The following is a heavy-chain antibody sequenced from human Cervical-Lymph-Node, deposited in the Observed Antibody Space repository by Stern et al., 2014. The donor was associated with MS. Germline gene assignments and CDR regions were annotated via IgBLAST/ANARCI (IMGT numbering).Heavy chain of an antibody. Sequence: EVQLEESGGGLVKPGGSLRLSCAASGFTFNSFSMNWVRQAPGKGLEWVSSISSTSTYKDYADSVKGRFTISRDNAKNSLYLDMNRLRAEDTAVYYCARDDSYSSSSHWGQGTLVTVSS. D-gene: IGHD6-13*01. CDR2: ISSTSTYK. J-gene: IGHJ4*02. CDR3: ARDDSYSSSSH. V-gene: IGHV3-21*06. CDR1: GFTFNSFS.